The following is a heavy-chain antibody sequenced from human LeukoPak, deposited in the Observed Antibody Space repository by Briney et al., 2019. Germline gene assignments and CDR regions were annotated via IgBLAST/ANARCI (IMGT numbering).Heavy chain of an antibody. CDR2: ISHTGGI. D-gene: IGHD2-21*01. CDR1: GGSFSGHS. CDR3: ARNQPYCGGDCYSDWFDP. V-gene: IGHV4-34*01. Sequence: SETLSLTCAVYGGSFSGHSWSWIRQAPGKGLEWIGEISHTGGINYNPSLKSRVTISADTSKNQFSLRLTSVTAADTAVYYCARNQPYCGGDCYSDWFDPWGQGTLVTVSS. J-gene: IGHJ5*02.